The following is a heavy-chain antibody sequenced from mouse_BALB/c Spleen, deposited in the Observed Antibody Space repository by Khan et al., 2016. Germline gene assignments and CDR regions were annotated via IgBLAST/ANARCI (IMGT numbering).Heavy chain of an antibody. CDR1: GYSITSDYA. CDR2: ISYSGST. V-gene: IGHV3-2*02. J-gene: IGHJ3*01. Sequence: EVQLQESGPGLAKPSQSLSLTCTVTGYSITSDYAWNWIRQFPGNKLEWMGYISYSGSTSYNPSLKSRISITPDTSKNQFFLQLNSVTTEDTATYCCARSMITTAFAYWGQGTLVTVSA. D-gene: IGHD2-4*01. CDR3: ARSMITTAFAY.